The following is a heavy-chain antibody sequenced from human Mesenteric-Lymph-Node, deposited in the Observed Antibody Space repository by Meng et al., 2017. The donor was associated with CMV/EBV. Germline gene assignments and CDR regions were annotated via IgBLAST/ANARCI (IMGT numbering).Heavy chain of an antibody. CDR2: IDYSRST. Sequence: PISSGGYCWSCISQHPGKGLEWIEYIDYSRSTYYSPSLKSRVTISVDTSKNQFSLKLSSVTAADTAVYYCARISYCSSTSCWYYFDYWGQGTLVTVSS. CDR3: ARISYCSSTSCWYYFDY. D-gene: IGHD2-2*01. J-gene: IGHJ4*02. CDR1: PISSGGYC. V-gene: IGHV4-31*02.